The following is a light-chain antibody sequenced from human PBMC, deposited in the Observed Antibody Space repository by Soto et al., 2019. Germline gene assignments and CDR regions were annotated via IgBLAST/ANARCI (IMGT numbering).Light chain of an antibody. CDR1: HSIGSSQ. Sequence: ETVLTQSPGTLSLSPGERATLSCRASHSIGSSQLAWYQQKPGQAPKVLIYGASSRATGIPDRFSGSGSGTDFTLTISRLEPEDFAVYYCQQYGDSRTFGQGTKVDIK. CDR2: GAS. CDR3: QQYGDSRT. J-gene: IGKJ1*01. V-gene: IGKV3-20*01.